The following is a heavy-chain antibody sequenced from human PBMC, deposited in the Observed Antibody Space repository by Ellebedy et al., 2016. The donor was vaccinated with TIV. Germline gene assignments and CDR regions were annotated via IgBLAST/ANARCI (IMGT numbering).Heavy chain of an antibody. CDR2: IDPSGGST. D-gene: IGHD3-10*01. CDR1: GYTFTRYY. V-gene: IGHV1-46*01. Sequence: ASVKVSCKASGYTFTRYYMHWMRQAPGQGLEWMGIIDPSGGSTNYAPQFQGRVTMTRDTSTRTVYMELSSLTSADTAVYYCARRAMFREIVGSDALDIWGQGTMVTVSS. CDR3: ARRAMFREIVGSDALDI. J-gene: IGHJ3*02.